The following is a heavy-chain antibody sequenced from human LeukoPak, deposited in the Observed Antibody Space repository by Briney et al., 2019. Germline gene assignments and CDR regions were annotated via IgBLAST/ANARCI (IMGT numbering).Heavy chain of an antibody. Sequence: SVKVSCKASGGTFSSYAISWVRQAPGQGLEWMGGIIPIFGTANYAQKFQGRVTITTDESTSTAYMELSSLRSEDTAVYYCARAPGTGNPNRLYYFDYWGQGTLVTVSS. D-gene: IGHD1-14*01. CDR2: IIPIFGTA. CDR3: ARAPGTGNPNRLYYFDY. CDR1: GGTFSSYA. J-gene: IGHJ4*02. V-gene: IGHV1-69*05.